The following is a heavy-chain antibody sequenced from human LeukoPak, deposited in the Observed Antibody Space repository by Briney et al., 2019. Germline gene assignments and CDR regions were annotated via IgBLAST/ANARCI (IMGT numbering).Heavy chain of an antibody. D-gene: IGHD2-2*01. V-gene: IGHV3-30*04. J-gene: IGHJ4*02. CDR1: GFTFSSYA. CDR3: ARDRFWSVVPAAILYYFDY. CDR2: ISYDGSNK. Sequence: PGGSLRLSCAASGFTFSSYAMHWVRQAPGKGLEWVAVISYDGSNKYYADSVKGRFTISRDNSKNTLYLQMNSLRAEDTAVYYCARDRFWSVVPAAILYYFDYWGQGTLVTVSS.